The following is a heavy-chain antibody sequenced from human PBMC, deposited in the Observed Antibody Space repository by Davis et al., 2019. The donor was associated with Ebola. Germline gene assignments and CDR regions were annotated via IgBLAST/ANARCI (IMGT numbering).Heavy chain of an antibody. V-gene: IGHV3-23*01. CDR1: GFTFTNYA. CDR2: TSSGGSTT. CDR3: AKARSSWTPFDY. J-gene: IGHJ4*02. D-gene: IGHD6-13*01. Sequence: GGSLRLSCAASGFTFTNYAMNWVRQAPGRGLEWVSTTSSGGSTTYYADSVKGRFTISRDNSKNTLYLQMNSLRVDDTAVYYCAKARSSWTPFDYWGQGTLVTVSS.